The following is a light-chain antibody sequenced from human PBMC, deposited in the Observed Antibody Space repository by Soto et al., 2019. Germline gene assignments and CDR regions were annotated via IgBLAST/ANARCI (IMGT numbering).Light chain of an antibody. CDR3: QVWDSSSDHGV. CDR2: DDS. CDR1: NIGIKN. J-gene: IGLJ3*02. V-gene: IGLV3-21*02. Sequence: SYELTQPPSVSVAPGQTATITCGENNIGIKNVHWYQQKPGQAPVLVVYDDSDRPSGIPERFSGSSFGNTATLTISRVEAGDEADYYCQVWDSSSDHGVFGGGTKLTVL.